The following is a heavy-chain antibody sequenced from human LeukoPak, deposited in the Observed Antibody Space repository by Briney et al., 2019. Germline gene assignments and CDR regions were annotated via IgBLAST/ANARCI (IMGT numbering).Heavy chain of an antibody. V-gene: IGHV3-23*01. D-gene: IGHD5-18*01. Sequence: GGSLRLSCTASGFTFDNYAMIWVRQAPGKGLEWVSVISGSGDGTYSADSVKGRFTISRDNSKNTLYLQMNSLGAEDTAVYYCAKERYSRFDYWGQGTLVTVSP. CDR1: GFTFDNYA. J-gene: IGHJ4*02. CDR2: ISGSGDGT. CDR3: AKERYSRFDY.